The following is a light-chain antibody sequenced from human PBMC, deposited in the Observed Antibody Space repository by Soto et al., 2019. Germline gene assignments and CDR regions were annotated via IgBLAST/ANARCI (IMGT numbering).Light chain of an antibody. Sequence: QSVLTQPPSASGTPGQRVTISCSGSSSNIGSNSVNWYQRLPGTAPRLLIYSDDQRPSGIPDRFSGSTAGTSASLAISGLQAEDAADYFCAAWNDNPNGPGYVFGTGTKVTVL. J-gene: IGLJ1*01. CDR1: SSNIGSNS. CDR2: SDD. V-gene: IGLV1-44*01. CDR3: AAWNDNPNGPGYV.